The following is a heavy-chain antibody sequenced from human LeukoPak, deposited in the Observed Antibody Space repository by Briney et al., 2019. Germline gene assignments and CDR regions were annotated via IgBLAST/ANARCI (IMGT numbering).Heavy chain of an antibody. J-gene: IGHJ6*03. V-gene: IGHV3-23*01. Sequence: GGSLRLSCAASGFTFSSYGMSWVRQAPGKGLEWVSAISGSGGSTYCADSVKGRFTISRDNSKNTLYLQMNSLRAEDTAVYYCAKASSLIVVVTARGYMDVWGKGTTVTVSS. CDR1: GFTFSSYG. D-gene: IGHD2-21*02. CDR2: ISGSGGST. CDR3: AKASSLIVVVTARGYMDV.